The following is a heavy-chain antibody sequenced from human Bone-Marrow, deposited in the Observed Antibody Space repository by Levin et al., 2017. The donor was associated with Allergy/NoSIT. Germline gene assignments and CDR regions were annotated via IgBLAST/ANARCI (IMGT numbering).Heavy chain of an antibody. D-gene: IGHD6-19*01. V-gene: IGHV3-30*18. J-gene: IGHJ5*02. Sequence: PGGSLRLSCAASGFTFSSYGMHWVRQAPGKGLEWVAVISYDGSNKYYADSVKGRFTISRDNSKNTLYLQMNSLRAEDTAVYYCAKGLQQWLAPFDPWGQGTLVTVSS. CDR1: GFTFSSYG. CDR3: AKGLQQWLAPFDP. CDR2: ISYDGSNK.